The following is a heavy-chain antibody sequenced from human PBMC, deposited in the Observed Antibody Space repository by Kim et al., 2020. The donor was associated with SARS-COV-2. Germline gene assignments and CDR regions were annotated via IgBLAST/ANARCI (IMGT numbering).Heavy chain of an antibody. D-gene: IGHD3-22*01. CDR3: ARGGMYYDSSGYFKFDY. Sequence: RFPGRVTVTRDTSTSTVYMELSSLRSEDTAVYYCARGGMYYDSSGYFKFDYWGQGTLVTVSS. V-gene: IGHV1-46*01. J-gene: IGHJ4*02.